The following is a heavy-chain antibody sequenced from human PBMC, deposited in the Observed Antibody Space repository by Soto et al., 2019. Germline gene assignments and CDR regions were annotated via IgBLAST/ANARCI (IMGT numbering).Heavy chain of an antibody. CDR2: IYYSGST. J-gene: IGHJ4*02. CDR1: GGSISSSSYY. D-gene: IGHD2-15*01. V-gene: IGHV4-39*07. Sequence: SSETLSLTCTVSGGSISSSSYYWGWIRQPPGKGLEWIGSIYYSGSTYYNPSLKSRVTISVDKSKNQFSLKLSSVTAADTAVYYCARGRAGCSGGSCYFDYWGQGTLVTVSS. CDR3: ARGRAGCSGGSCYFDY.